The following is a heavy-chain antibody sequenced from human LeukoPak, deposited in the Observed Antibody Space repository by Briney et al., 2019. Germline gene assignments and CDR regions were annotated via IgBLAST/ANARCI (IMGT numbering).Heavy chain of an antibody. V-gene: IGHV3-23*01. D-gene: IGHD5-12*01. J-gene: IGHJ4*02. Sequence: AGGSLRLSCAASGFTFSSYAMSWVRQAPGKGLEWVSAISGSGGSTYYADSVKGRFTISRDNSKNTLYLQMNSLRAEDTAVYYCAKALVRSGYDTGHDYWGQGTLVTVSS. CDR1: GFTFSSYA. CDR3: AKALVRSGYDTGHDY. CDR2: ISGSGGST.